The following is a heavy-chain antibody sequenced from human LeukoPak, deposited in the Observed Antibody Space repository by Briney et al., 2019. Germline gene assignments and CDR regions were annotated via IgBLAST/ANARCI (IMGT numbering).Heavy chain of an antibody. V-gene: IGHV3-30*02. CDR2: TRFDGSHK. CDR1: GFTFSSYG. Sequence: GGSLRLSCAASGFTFSSYGMHWVRQAPGKGLEWVAFTRFDGSHKYYADSVKGRFTVSRDNSKNTLYLQMDSLRVEDTAVYYCAIGSIDYWGQGTLVTVPS. J-gene: IGHJ4*02. CDR3: AIGSIDY.